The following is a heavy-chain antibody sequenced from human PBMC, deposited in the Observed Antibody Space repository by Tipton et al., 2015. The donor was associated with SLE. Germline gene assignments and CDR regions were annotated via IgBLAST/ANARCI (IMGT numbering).Heavy chain of an antibody. J-gene: IGHJ3*02. Sequence: LSLTCTVSGVTFTSHWMHWVRQAPGKGLVWVSRVNTDGVTTEYAHSVRGRFTISRDNAKNTVSLQMNSLTVEDTAVYYCARGILGDPVAFDMWGQGTMAIVSS. CDR2: VNTDGVTT. V-gene: IGHV3-74*03. CDR1: GVTFTSHW. D-gene: IGHD1-26*01. CDR3: ARGILGDPVAFDM.